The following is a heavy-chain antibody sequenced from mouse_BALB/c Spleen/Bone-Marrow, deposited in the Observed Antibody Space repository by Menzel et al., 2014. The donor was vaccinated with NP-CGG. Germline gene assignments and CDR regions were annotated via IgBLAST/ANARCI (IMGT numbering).Heavy chain of an antibody. D-gene: IGHD2-4*01. CDR1: GYTFTSYV. J-gene: IGHJ4*01. CDR2: INPYNDGT. CDR3: TRGVYYDYDEGAMDY. Sequence: VQLQQSGPELVKPGASVKMSCKASGYTFTSYVMHWVKQKPGQRLEWIGYINPYNDGTKYNEKFKGKATLTPDKSSSTAYMELSSLTSEDSAVYYCTRGVYYDYDEGAMDYWGQGSSVADSS. V-gene: IGHV1-14*01.